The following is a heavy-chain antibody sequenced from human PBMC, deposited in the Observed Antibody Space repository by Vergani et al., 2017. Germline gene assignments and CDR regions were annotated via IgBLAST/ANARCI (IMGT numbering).Heavy chain of an antibody. Sequence: QVQLVQSGAEVKKPGASVKVSCKASGYTFTSYCISWVRQAPGKGLEWMGWISAYNGDTKYAQKLQGRVTMTRDTSTSTGYMELRSLRSDDTAVYYSARVHGDYEPPGDGRIDWGQGTLVTVSS. J-gene: IGHJ4*02. V-gene: IGHV1-18*01. CDR1: GYTFTSYC. CDR2: ISAYNGDT. CDR3: ARVHGDYEPPGDGRID. D-gene: IGHD4-17*01.